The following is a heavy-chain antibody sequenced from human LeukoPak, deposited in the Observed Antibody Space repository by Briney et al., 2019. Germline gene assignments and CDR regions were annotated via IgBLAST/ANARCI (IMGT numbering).Heavy chain of an antibody. CDR3: ARANANYFDY. CDR2: LIPNNGGT. Sequence: ASVKVSCKASGYTFTSYGISWVRQAPGQGLEWMGWLIPNNGGTNYAQKFQGRVTMTRDTSISTAFMELSRLRSDDTAIYYCARANANYFDYWGQGTLVTVSS. CDR1: GYTFTSYG. V-gene: IGHV1-2*02. J-gene: IGHJ4*02.